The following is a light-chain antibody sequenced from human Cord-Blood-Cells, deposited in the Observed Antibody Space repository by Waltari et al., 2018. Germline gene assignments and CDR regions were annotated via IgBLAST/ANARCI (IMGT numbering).Light chain of an antibody. CDR3: QQYGSSPT. J-gene: IGKJ1*01. V-gene: IGKV3-20*01. CDR2: GAS. Sequence: EIVLTQSPATLSLSPGERATLSCRASQSVSSSYLARYQQKPGQAPRLLIYGASSRATGIPDRFSGSGSGTDFTLTISRLEPEDFAVYYCQQYGSSPTFGQGTKVEIK. CDR1: QSVSSSY.